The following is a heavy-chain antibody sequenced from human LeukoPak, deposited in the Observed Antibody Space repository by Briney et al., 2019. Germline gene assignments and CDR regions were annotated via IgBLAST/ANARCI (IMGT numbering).Heavy chain of an antibody. J-gene: IGHJ6*04. V-gene: IGHV4-30-4*01. CDR2: IYYSGST. CDR3: ARGENYYYGMDV. Sequence: SQTLPLTCTVSGGSISSGDYYWSWIRRPPGKGLEWIGYIYYSGSTYYNPSLKSRVTISVDTSKNQFSLKLSSVTAADTAVYYCARGENYYYGMDVWGKGTTVTVSS. CDR1: GGSISSGDYY.